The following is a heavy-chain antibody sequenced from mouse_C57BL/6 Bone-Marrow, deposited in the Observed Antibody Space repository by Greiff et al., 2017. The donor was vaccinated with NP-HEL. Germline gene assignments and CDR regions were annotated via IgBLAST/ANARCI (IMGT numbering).Heavy chain of an antibody. CDR2: IRSKSNNYAT. Sequence: EVMLVESGGGLVQPKGSLKLSCAASGFSFNTYAMNWVRQAPGKGLEWVARIRSKSNNYATYYADSVKDRFTISRDDSESTLYLQMNNLKTEDTAMYYCVRHSYYYAMDYWGQGTSVTVSS. D-gene: IGHD2-12*01. CDR1: GFSFNTYA. CDR3: VRHSYYYAMDY. V-gene: IGHV10-1*01. J-gene: IGHJ4*01.